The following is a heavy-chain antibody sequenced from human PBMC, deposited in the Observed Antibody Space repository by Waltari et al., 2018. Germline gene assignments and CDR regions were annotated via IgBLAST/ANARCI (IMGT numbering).Heavy chain of an antibody. CDR2: INHSGST. J-gene: IGHJ4*02. V-gene: IGHV4-34*01. CDR3: AKVILGIRYNWNDGHYYFDY. Sequence: VQLVESGGGLVQPGGSLRLSCAASGFTFSSYEMNWIRQPPGKGLEWIGEINHSGSTNYNPSLKSRVTISVDTSKNQFSLKLSSVTAEDTAVYYCAKVILGIRYNWNDGHYYFDYWGQGTLVTVSS. CDR1: GFTFSSYE. D-gene: IGHD1-1*01.